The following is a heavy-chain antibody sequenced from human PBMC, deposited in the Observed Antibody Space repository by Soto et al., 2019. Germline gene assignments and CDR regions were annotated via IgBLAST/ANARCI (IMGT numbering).Heavy chain of an antibody. Sequence: QITLKESGPPLVKPTQTLTLTCTFSGFSLSTSGVGVGWIRQPPGKALEWLALIYWDDDKRYRPSLKSRLTIDKDTPKNQVVLTMTNMDPVDTATYYCAHQLAAATTPIKGNFDYWGQGTLVTVSS. CDR3: AHQLAAATTPIKGNFDY. J-gene: IGHJ4*02. CDR1: GFSLSTSGVG. D-gene: IGHD6-25*01. CDR2: IYWDDDK. V-gene: IGHV2-5*02.